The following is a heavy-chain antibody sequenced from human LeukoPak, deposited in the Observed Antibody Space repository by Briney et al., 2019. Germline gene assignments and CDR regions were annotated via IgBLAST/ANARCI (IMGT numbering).Heavy chain of an antibody. CDR1: GFTFSSYW. J-gene: IGHJ4*02. D-gene: IGHD6-13*01. CDR2: ISGSGGST. CDR3: AKDRGSSIAAADSLLFDY. Sequence: PGGSLRLSCAASGFTFSSYWMSWVRQAPGKGLEWVSAISGSGGSTYYADSVKGRFTISRDNSKNTLYLQMNSLRAEDTAVYYCAKDRGSSIAAADSLLFDYWGQGTLVTVSS. V-gene: IGHV3-23*01.